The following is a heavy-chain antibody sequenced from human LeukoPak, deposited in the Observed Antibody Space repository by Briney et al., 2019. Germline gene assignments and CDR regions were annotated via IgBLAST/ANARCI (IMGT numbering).Heavy chain of an antibody. V-gene: IGHV4-31*11. J-gene: IGHJ3*02. CDR3: ARDLPGSNDAFDI. CDR1: GGSISSGGYY. Sequence: SETLSLTCAVSGGSISSGGYYWSWIRQRPGKGLEWIGYIYYSGSTYYNPSLKSRVTISVDTSKNQFSLKLSSVTAADTAVYYCARDLPGSNDAFDIWGQGTMVTVSS. CDR2: IYYSGST.